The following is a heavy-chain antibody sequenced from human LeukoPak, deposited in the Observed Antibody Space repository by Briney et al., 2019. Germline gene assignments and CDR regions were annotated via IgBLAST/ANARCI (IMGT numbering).Heavy chain of an antibody. J-gene: IGHJ5*02. CDR3: AKSITGTTGGNWFDP. D-gene: IGHD1-20*01. Sequence: GGSLRLSCAASGFTFSSYAMSWVRQAPGKGLEWVSAISNSDGSTYYADSVKGRFTISRGNSKNTLYLQMNSLRAEDTAVYYCAKSITGTTGGNWFDPWGQGTLVTVSS. CDR2: ISNSDGST. V-gene: IGHV3-23*01. CDR1: GFTFSSYA.